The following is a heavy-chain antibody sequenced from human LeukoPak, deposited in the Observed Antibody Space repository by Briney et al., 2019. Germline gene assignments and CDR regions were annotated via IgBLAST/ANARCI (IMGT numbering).Heavy chain of an antibody. V-gene: IGHV4-38-2*01. Sequence: GSLRLSCAASGFTFSSYWMSWIRQPPGKGLEWIGSFYDSGNTYYNPSLKSRVTISVDTSKNQFSLKLSSVTAADTAVYYCARVQRYYDILTGYHGGYFDYWGQGTLVTVSS. D-gene: IGHD3-9*01. CDR3: ARVQRYYDILTGYHGGYFDY. J-gene: IGHJ4*02. CDR1: GFTFSSYW. CDR2: FYDSGNT.